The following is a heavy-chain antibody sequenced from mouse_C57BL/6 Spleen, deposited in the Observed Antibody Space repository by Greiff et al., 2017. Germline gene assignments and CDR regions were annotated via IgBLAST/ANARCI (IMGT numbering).Heavy chain of an antibody. Sequence: EVQVVESGGGLVKPGGSLKLSCAASGFTFSDYGMHWVRQAPEKGLEWVAYISSGSSTIYYADTVKGRFTISRDNAKNTLFLQMTSLRSEDTAMYYCARPGGYYYGSSHWYFDVWGTGTTVTVSS. V-gene: IGHV5-17*01. CDR3: ARPGGYYYGSSHWYFDV. CDR1: GFTFSDYG. J-gene: IGHJ1*03. CDR2: ISSGSSTI. D-gene: IGHD1-1*01.